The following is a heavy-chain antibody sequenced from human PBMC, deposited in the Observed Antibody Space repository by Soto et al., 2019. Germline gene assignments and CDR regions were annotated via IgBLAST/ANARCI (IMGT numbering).Heavy chain of an antibody. D-gene: IGHD3-22*01. CDR2: ISTYNGNT. CDR3: ARWPTDYYDNSGDYFLDY. J-gene: IGHJ4*02. V-gene: IGHV1-18*01. Sequence: QVQLVQSGAEVKKPGASVKVSCKASGYTFTTYGMSWVRQAPGQGLDWMGWISTYNGNTKYAERLQGRVTMTTDTTTSTAYMELRSLRSDDTDVYYCARWPTDYYDNSGDYFLDYWGQGTLVTVSS. CDR1: GYTFTTYG.